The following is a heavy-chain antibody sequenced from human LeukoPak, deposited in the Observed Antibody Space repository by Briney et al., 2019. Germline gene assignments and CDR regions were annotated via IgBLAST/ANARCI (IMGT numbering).Heavy chain of an antibody. Sequence: PGGSLRLSCAASGFTFSNAWMSWVRQAPGKGLEWVSSISSSSSYIYYADSVKGRFTISRDNAKNSLYLQMNSLRAEDTAVYYCARDSSSWYYFDYWGQGTLVTVSS. CDR2: ISSSSSYI. CDR3: ARDSSSWYYFDY. D-gene: IGHD6-13*01. V-gene: IGHV3-21*01. J-gene: IGHJ4*02. CDR1: GFTFSNAW.